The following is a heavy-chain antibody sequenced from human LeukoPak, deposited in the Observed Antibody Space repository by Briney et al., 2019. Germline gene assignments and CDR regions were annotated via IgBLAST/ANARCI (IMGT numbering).Heavy chain of an antibody. V-gene: IGHV1-2*02. D-gene: IGHD3-22*01. CDR2: IEPNSGGA. CDR1: GYTFTVKF. J-gene: IGHJ4*02. CDR3: AMENRNDSSGFSRAFDY. Sequence: ASVTVSCKASGYTFTVKFLHWLRQAPGQGLEWMGGIEPNSGGAVYGQKFRGRVTVTRDTSVSTAYMELSSLRSDDTAVYYCAMENRNDSSGFSRAFDYWGQGPLLTVS.